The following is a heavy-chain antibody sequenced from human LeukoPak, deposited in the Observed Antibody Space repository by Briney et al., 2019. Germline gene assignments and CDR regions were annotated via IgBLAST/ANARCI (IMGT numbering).Heavy chain of an antibody. CDR1: GGTFSSYA. V-gene: IGHV1-69*04. J-gene: IGHJ1*01. CDR3: AGDVASSKYFRH. Sequence: SVKVSCKASGGTFSSYAISWVRQAPGQGLEWMGRINPILGIANYAQKFQGRVTITADKSTSTAYMELSSLRSEDTAVYYCAGDVASSKYFRHWGQGALVTVSS. CDR2: INPILGIA. D-gene: IGHD5-12*01.